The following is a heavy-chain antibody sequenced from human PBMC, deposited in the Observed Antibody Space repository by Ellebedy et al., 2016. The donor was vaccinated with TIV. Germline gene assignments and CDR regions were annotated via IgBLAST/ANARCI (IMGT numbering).Heavy chain of an antibody. V-gene: IGHV4-59*01. D-gene: IGHD2-15*01. CDR2: IYYSGST. CDR3: ARVGRPPPDVVVDY. Sequence: SETLSLXXTVSGGSISSYYWSWIRQPPGKGLEWIGYIYYSGSTNYNPSLKSRVTISVDTSKNQFSLKLSSVTAADTAVYYCARVGRPPPDVVVDYWGQGTLVTVSS. J-gene: IGHJ4*02. CDR1: GGSISSYY.